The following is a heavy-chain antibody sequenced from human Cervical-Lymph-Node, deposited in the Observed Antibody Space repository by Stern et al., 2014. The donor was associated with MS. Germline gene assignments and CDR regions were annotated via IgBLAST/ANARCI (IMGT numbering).Heavy chain of an antibody. J-gene: IGHJ6*02. D-gene: IGHD6-19*01. Sequence: VQLVESGAEVKKPGASVKVSCKASGYTFTSYYIHWVRQAPGKGPERMGKINPSGGSTSYAQKFQCRVTMTRDTSTSTVYMELSSLRSEVTAVYYCAREVAGHRLGMMDVWGQGTTVTVSS. CDR2: INPSGGST. CDR3: AREVAGHRLGMMDV. CDR1: GYTFTSYY. V-gene: IGHV1-46*01.